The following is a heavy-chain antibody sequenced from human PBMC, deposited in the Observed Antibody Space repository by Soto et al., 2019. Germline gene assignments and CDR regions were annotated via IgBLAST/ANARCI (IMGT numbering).Heavy chain of an antibody. J-gene: IGHJ4*02. Sequence: GGSLRLSCAASGFTFSTYSMNWVRQAPGKGLEWVSSISSSSSYIYYADSVKGRFTISRDNAKNSLYLQMNSLRAEDTAVYYCAKVKITGDVDYWGQGTLVTVYS. D-gene: IGHD1-20*01. CDR1: GFTFSTYS. V-gene: IGHV3-21*01. CDR3: AKVKITGDVDY. CDR2: ISSSSSYI.